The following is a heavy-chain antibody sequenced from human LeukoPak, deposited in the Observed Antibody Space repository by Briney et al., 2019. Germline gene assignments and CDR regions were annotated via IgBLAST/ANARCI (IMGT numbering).Heavy chain of an antibody. J-gene: IGHJ2*01. CDR1: GGSISSYY. V-gene: IGHV4-59*08. CDR3: AVYPKRYGDYRFDL. CDR2: IYYSEST. Sequence: SETLSLTCTVSGGSISSYYWSWIRQPPPREVEGIGYIYYSESTQHNPPLKSQLTIPLDTSKHQFSLKLRSVTAADTAVYYRAVYPKRYGDYRFDLWGRGTLVTLSP. D-gene: IGHD4-17*01.